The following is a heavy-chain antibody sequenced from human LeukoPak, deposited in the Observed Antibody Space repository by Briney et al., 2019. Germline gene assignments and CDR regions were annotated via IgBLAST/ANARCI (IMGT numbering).Heavy chain of an antibody. CDR1: RYSFTSYW. D-gene: IGHD5-24*01. CDR2: IYPGDSDT. CDR3: ARQVGRLQPIGI. Sequence: GEPLQISFQGSRYSFTSYWIDWGRPRPGKGLEGKGVIYPGDSDTRYSPSFQGQVTISADKSISTAYLQWSSLKASDTAMYYCARQVGRLQPIGIWGQGTMVTVSS. J-gene: IGHJ3*02. V-gene: IGHV5-51*01.